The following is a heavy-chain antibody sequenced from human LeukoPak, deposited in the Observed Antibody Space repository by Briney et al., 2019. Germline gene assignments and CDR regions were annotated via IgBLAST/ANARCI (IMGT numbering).Heavy chain of an antibody. CDR1: GLTLSNAG. Sequence: PGGSFEPSWAAPGLTLSNAGITWARQPPGKGLEWVGRIKSKTDGGTTDYAAPVKGRFTISRDDSKNTLYLQMNSLKTEDTAVYYCTTDVRWPTMVRGVMKYWGQGTLDTVSS. CDR3: TTDVRWPTMVRGVMKY. J-gene: IGHJ4*02. V-gene: IGHV3-15*01. CDR2: IKSKTDGGTT. D-gene: IGHD3-10*01.